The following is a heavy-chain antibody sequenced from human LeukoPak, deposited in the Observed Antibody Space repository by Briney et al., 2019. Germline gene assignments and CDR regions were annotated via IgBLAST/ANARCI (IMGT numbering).Heavy chain of an antibody. CDR2: ISYDGSSK. D-gene: IGHD1-14*01. CDR3: ARDLGTYYYGMDV. Sequence: GGSLRLSCAASGFTFSSYAMHWVRQAPGKGLEWVAVISYDGSSKYYADSVKGRFTISRDNSKNTLYLQMNSLRAEDTAVYYCARDLGTYYYGMDVWGRGTTVTVSS. CDR1: GFTFSSYA. J-gene: IGHJ6*02. V-gene: IGHV3-30-3*01.